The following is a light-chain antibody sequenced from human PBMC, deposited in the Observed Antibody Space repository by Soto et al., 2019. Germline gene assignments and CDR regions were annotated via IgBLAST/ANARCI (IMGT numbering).Light chain of an antibody. CDR2: GAS. Sequence: EILMTQSPATLSVSPGDSATLSCRASQSVSIRLAWYQHKSGQAPRLLISGASSRATGIPDRFSGSGSGTDSTLTISRLEPEDFALYYCQHYYGTSPITFGQGTRLEIK. CDR1: QSVSIR. J-gene: IGKJ5*01. CDR3: QHYYGTSPIT. V-gene: IGKV3-20*01.